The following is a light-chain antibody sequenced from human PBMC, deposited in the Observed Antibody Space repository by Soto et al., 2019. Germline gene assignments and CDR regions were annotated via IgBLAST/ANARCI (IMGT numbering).Light chain of an antibody. CDR2: DAS. Sequence: EIVLTQSPATLSLSPGERATLSCRASQHIDVYLDWLQHKPGQSPRLLIFDASARATGTPTRFSGSGSGTDFTLTISSLEPEDFAVYYCQQRGDWPLTFGPGTKVDI. CDR3: QQRGDWPLT. J-gene: IGKJ3*01. V-gene: IGKV3-11*01. CDR1: QHIDVY.